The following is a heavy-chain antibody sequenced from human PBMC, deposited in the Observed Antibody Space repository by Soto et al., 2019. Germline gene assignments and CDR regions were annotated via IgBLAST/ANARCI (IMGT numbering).Heavy chain of an antibody. V-gene: IGHV4-39*01. D-gene: IGHD2-21*02. J-gene: IGHJ4*02. Sequence: SETLSLTCIVSGESISSSSYYWGWIRQPPGKGLEWIGSIYYSGRTYYNPSFKSRFTISIDTSKNQFSLKLSSVTATDTAVYYGARQRTTVATPAYGDHWGKGARVTVS. CDR2: IYYSGRT. CDR3: ARQRTTVATPAYGDH. CDR1: GESISSSSYY.